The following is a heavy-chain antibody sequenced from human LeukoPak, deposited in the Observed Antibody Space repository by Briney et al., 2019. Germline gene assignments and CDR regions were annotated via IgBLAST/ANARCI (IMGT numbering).Heavy chain of an antibody. V-gene: IGHV3-23*01. D-gene: IGHD3-10*01. CDR1: GFTFSSYA. CDR3: AKDKSGYYYGSGSFDY. J-gene: IGHJ4*02. Sequence: PGGSLRLSCAVSGFTFSSYAMSWVRQAPGKGLEWVSAISGSGGSTYYADSVKGRFTISRDNSKNTLYLQMNSLRAEDTAVYYCAKDKSGYYYGSGSFDYWGQGTLVTVSS. CDR2: ISGSGGST.